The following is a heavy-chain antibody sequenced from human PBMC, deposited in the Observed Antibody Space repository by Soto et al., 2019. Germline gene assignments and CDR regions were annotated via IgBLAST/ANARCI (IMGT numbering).Heavy chain of an antibody. V-gene: IGHV4-30-4*01. J-gene: IGHJ5*02. D-gene: IGHD2-2*01. CDR2: IYYTGKT. CDR1: GDYIHVGGYY. Sequence: SETLSLTCSVSGDYIHVGGYYWTWIRQRPGKGLEWMGYIYYTGKTYYNPSLESRLTMSVDRSKNQFSLRLTSVTAADTAAYFCGRDLTSNANCIDPWGQGTLVTVSS. CDR3: GRDLTSNANCIDP.